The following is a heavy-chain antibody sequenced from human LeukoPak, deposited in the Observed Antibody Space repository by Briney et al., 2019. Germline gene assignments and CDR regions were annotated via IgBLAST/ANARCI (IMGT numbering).Heavy chain of an antibody. V-gene: IGHV1-2*02. D-gene: IGHD3-10*02. CDR3: ATQPMWKRQGAFDL. CDR1: EYTFTDYY. J-gene: IGHJ3*01. CDR2: INPKSGVT. Sequence: ASVKVSCKASEYTFTDYYIHWVRQAPGQGLEWMGWINPKSGVTNYAQKFQGRVTMTGDTSISTAYMDLSRLTSDDTAVYYCATQPMWKRQGAFDLWGQGTMVTVSS.